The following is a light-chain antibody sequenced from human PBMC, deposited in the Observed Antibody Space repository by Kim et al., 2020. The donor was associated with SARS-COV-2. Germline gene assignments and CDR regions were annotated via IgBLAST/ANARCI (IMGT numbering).Light chain of an antibody. CDR1: SSDVGGYDY. CDR3: SSYAGSDSYV. V-gene: IGLV2-8*01. J-gene: IGLJ1*01. CDR2: EVN. Sequence: QSALTQPPSASGSPGQAVTISCTGTSSDVGGYDYVSWYQQHPGKAPKRMIYEVNKRPSGVPDRFSGSKSGNTASLTVSGLQAEDEADYYCSSYAGSDSYVFGTGTKVTVL.